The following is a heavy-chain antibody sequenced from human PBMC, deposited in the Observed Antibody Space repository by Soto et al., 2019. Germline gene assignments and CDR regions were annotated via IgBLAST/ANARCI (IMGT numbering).Heavy chain of an antibody. D-gene: IGHD1-26*01. Sequence: EVQLAETGGGLIQPGGSLRLSCATSGFTVSSNYMSWVRQAPGKGLEWVSGIYSGGSTYYADSVKGRFTISRDNSKNTLYLQMTGLRAEDTAVYYCASASGRGGWGDNWFDPWGQGTLVTVSS. CDR1: GFTVSSNY. CDR2: IYSGGST. CDR3: ASASGRGGWGDNWFDP. V-gene: IGHV3-53*02. J-gene: IGHJ5*02.